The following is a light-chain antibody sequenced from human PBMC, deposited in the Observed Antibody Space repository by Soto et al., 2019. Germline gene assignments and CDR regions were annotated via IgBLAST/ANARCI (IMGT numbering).Light chain of an antibody. CDR3: QQYYSTPRT. V-gene: IGKV4-1*01. J-gene: IGKJ1*01. CDR1: QSVLYSSNNKNY. CDR2: WAS. Sequence: DIVMTQSPDSLAVSLGERATINCKSSQSVLYSSNNKNYLAWYQQKPGQPPKLLIFWASSRKSGVPDRFSGSGSGTDFTLTISSLQAEDVAVYYGQQYYSTPRTFGQGTKVEIK.